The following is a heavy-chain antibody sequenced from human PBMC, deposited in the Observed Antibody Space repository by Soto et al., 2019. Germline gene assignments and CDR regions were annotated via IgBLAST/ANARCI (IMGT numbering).Heavy chain of an antibody. CDR3: ARDSIMVRGVTSRSYYYGMDV. CDR1: GGSISSYD. Sequence: SETLSLTCTVSGGSISSYDPSCSRQPPGKGLEWIGYIYYSGSTNYNPSLKSRVTISVDTSKNQFSLKLSSVTAADTAVYYCARDSIMVRGVTSRSYYYGMDVWGQGTTVT. V-gene: IGHV4-59*12. J-gene: IGHJ6*02. D-gene: IGHD3-10*01. CDR2: IYYSGST.